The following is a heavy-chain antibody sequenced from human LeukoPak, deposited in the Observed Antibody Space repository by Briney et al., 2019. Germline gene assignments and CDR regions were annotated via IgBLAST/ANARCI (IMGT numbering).Heavy chain of an antibody. Sequence: GESLKISCKGSGYSINNYWIAWVRQAPGKGLEWVAIIKQDGGEKNCVDSVKGRFTISRDNAKNSLYLQMNSPRAEDTAVYYCARVVPRGDSSGYNYFDYWGQGTLVTVSS. J-gene: IGHJ4*02. CDR2: IKQDGGEK. D-gene: IGHD3-22*01. CDR1: GYSINNYW. CDR3: ARVVPRGDSSGYNYFDY. V-gene: IGHV3-7*03.